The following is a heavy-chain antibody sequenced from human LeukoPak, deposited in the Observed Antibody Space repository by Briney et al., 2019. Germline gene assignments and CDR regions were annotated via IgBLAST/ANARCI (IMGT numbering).Heavy chain of an antibody. V-gene: IGHV4-34*01. CDR1: GGSFSGFY. Sequence: SETLSLTCAVYGGSFSGFYWSWIRQPPGKGLEWIGEINHSGSTNYNPSLKSRVTISVDTSKNQFSLKLSSVTAADTAVYYCARGRSIAVAAPNYWGQGTLVTVSS. D-gene: IGHD6-13*01. J-gene: IGHJ4*02. CDR2: INHSGST. CDR3: ARGRSIAVAAPNY.